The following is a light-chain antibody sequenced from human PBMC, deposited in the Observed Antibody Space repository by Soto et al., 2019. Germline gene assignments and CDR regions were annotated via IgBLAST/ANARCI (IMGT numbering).Light chain of an antibody. J-gene: IGLJ2*01. Sequence: QSALAQPASVSGSRGLSITISCTGTRSDIGRYNYVSWYQQHPGEAPKLLIYEVTYRPSGVSARFSGSKSGSTASLTISGLQAEDEADYYCSSYSTTTSPHVLFGGGTKFTVL. CDR2: EVT. V-gene: IGLV2-14*01. CDR3: SSYSTTTSPHVL. CDR1: RSDIGRYNY.